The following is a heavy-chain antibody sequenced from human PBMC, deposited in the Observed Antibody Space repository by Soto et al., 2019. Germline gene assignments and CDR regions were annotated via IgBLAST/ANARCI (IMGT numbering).Heavy chain of an antibody. Sequence: QILLQESGPGLVKPSQTLSLTCSVSGDSISTTTYYWTWIRQHPGKGLEWIGYISHGGTTFFNPSLKSRVTISEDTSKNQFSLSLTSVGAADTAVYYCARGTGWHFFDYWGQGTPVTVSA. V-gene: IGHV4-31*03. CDR3: ARGTGWHFFDY. CDR1: GDSISTTTYY. J-gene: IGHJ4*02. CDR2: ISHGGTT. D-gene: IGHD1-1*01.